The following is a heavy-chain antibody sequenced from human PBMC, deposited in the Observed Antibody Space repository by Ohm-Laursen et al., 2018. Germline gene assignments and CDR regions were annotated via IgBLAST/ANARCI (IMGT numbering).Heavy chain of an antibody. V-gene: IGHV3-23*01. Sequence: GSLRLSCTASGFTFSNYAMSWVRQAPGKGLEWVSAISGSGGSTYYADSVKGRFTISRDNSKNTLYLQMNSLRAEDTAVYYCAKDGAWIQLWYDYWGQGTLVTVSS. CDR2: ISGSGGST. J-gene: IGHJ4*02. D-gene: IGHD5-18*01. CDR3: AKDGAWIQLWYDY. CDR1: GFTFSNYA.